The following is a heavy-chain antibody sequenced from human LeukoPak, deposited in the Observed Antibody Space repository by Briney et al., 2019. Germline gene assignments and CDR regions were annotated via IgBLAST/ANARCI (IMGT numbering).Heavy chain of an antibody. D-gene: IGHD2-15*01. Sequence: ASVKVSCKASGGTFSSYAIRWVRQAPGQGLEWMGGIIPIFGTANYAQKFQGRVTITAEESTSTAYMELSSLRSEETAVYYCAKASGVVVSYGMDVWGKGTTVTVSS. V-gene: IGHV1-69*01. CDR2: IIPIFGTA. CDR1: GGTFSSYA. CDR3: AKASGVVVSYGMDV. J-gene: IGHJ6*04.